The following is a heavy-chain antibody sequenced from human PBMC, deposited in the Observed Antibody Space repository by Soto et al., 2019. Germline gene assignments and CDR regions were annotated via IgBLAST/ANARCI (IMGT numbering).Heavy chain of an antibody. D-gene: IGHD3-22*01. J-gene: IGHJ4*02. CDR3: ARAYYYASSGYGVSYYFDY. CDR1: GGTFSSYT. CDR2: IIPILGIA. Sequence: QVQLVQSGAEVKKPGSSVKVSCKASGGTFSSYTISWVRQAPGQGLEWMGRIIPILGIANYAQKFQGRVTITADKSTSTAYMELSSLRSEDTAVYYCARAYYYASSGYGVSYYFDYWGQGTLVTVSS. V-gene: IGHV1-69*02.